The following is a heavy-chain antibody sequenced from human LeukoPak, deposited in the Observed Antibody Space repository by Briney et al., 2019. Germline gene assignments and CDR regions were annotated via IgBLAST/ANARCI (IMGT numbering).Heavy chain of an antibody. CDR1: GFTFSNSA. D-gene: IGHD1-1*01. Sequence: PGGSLRLSCAASGFTFSNSAMHWVRQAPGKGLEWVANIRGDGIDKYYLDSVRGRFTISRDNAKNSVYLQMSSLTAEDTAVYYCGRWNFAFDVWGHGTMVTVSS. V-gene: IGHV3-7*01. CDR3: GRWNFAFDV. J-gene: IGHJ3*01. CDR2: IRGDGIDK.